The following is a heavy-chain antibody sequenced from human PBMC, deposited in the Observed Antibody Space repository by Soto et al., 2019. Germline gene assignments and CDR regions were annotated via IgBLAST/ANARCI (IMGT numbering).Heavy chain of an antibody. CDR3: ARVRVIRGVIPSHFGL. Sequence: QAHLAQSGAEVKKPGSSVTVSCKASGGTFNSYGISWVRQAPGQGLDWMGVIIPLSGTVNYAQKFQGRVSITADKSTSTAYMDLNSLRSDDTAVYYCARVRVIRGVIPSHFGLWGQGTQVTVSS. CDR1: GGTFNSYG. J-gene: IGHJ4*02. CDR2: IIPLSGTV. D-gene: IGHD3-10*01. V-gene: IGHV1-69*06.